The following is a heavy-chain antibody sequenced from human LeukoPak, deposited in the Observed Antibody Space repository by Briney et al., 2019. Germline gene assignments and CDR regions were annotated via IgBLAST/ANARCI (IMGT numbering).Heavy chain of an antibody. CDR3: ARDLYSSGWYYYYYGMDV. Sequence: SVKVSCKASGGTFSSYAISWVRQAPGQGLEWMGRIIPIFGIANYAQKFQGGVTITADKSTSTAYMELSSLRSEDTAVYYCARDLYSSGWYYYYYGMDVWGQGTTVTVSS. CDR2: IIPIFGIA. CDR1: GGTFSSYA. D-gene: IGHD6-19*01. J-gene: IGHJ6*02. V-gene: IGHV1-69*04.